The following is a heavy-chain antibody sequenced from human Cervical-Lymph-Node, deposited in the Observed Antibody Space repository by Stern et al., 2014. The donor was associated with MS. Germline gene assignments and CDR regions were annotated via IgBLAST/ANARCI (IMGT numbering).Heavy chain of an antibody. CDR1: GFSLSTSGVG. CDR3: AHSPHSYASRWFDP. Sequence: QVTLRESGPTLVKPTQTLTLTCTFSGFSLSTSGVGVGWIRQPPGKALEWLAIIYWNDDKRYSPSLKSRLTITKDTSKNQVVLTMTSMDPVDTATYYCAHSPHSYASRWFDPWGQGTLVTVSS. V-gene: IGHV2-5*01. CDR2: IYWNDDK. J-gene: IGHJ5*02. D-gene: IGHD5-18*01.